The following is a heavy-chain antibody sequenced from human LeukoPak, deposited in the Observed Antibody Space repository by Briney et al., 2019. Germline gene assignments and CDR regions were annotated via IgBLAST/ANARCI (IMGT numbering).Heavy chain of an antibody. J-gene: IGHJ4*02. CDR2: MSSSGSTI. V-gene: IGHV3-48*01. CDR1: GFTFSSYS. Sequence: PGGPLRLSCAASGFTFSSYSMDWVRQAPGKGLEWVSYMSSSGSTISYADSVKGRFTISRDNAKNSLYLQMNSLRAEDTAVYYCAREMTGYSSSAIDYWGQGALVTVSS. D-gene: IGHD6-13*01. CDR3: AREMTGYSSSAIDY.